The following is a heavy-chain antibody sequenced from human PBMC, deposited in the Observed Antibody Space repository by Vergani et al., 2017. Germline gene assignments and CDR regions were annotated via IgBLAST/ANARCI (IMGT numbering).Heavy chain of an antibody. CDR1: GYTFTSYG. CDR3: ARVAGYCSSTSCYGRGNWFDP. D-gene: IGHD2-2*03. Sequence: QVQLVQSGAEVKKPGASVKVSCKASGYTFTSYGISWVRQAPGQGLAWRGWISAYNGNTNYAQKLQGRVTMTTDTSTSTAYIALRSLRSDDTAVYYCARVAGYCSSTSCYGRGNWFDPWGQGTLVTVSS. J-gene: IGHJ5*02. CDR2: ISAYNGNT. V-gene: IGHV1-18*01.